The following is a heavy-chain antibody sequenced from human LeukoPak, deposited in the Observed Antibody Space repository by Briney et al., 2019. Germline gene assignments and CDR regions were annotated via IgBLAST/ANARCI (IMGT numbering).Heavy chain of an antibody. V-gene: IGHV4-61*02. J-gene: IGHJ4*02. CDR1: GGSISSGSYY. D-gene: IGHD5-18*01. CDR3: ARTGRRGYSYV. Sequence: PSQALSLTCTVSGGSISSGSYYWSWIRQPAGKGLEWIGRIYTSGSTNYNPSLKSRVTISVDTSKNQFSLKLSSVTAADTAVYYCARTGRRGYSYVWGQGTLVTVSS. CDR2: IYTSGST.